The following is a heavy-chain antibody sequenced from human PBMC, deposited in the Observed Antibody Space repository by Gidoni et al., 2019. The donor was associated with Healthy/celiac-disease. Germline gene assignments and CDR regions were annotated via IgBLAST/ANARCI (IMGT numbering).Heavy chain of an antibody. V-gene: IGHV3-7*01. CDR3: ARAWYSSSWYRGSFDY. CDR1: GFPFSSYW. J-gene: IGHJ4*02. CDR2: RKQDGSEK. Sequence: EVQLVESGGGLVQPGGSLRLSCAASGFPFSSYWMSWVRQAPGKGLEWVANRKQDGSEKYYVDSVKGRFTISRDNAKNSLYLQMNSLRAEDTAVYYCARAWYSSSWYRGSFDYWGQGTLVTVSS. D-gene: IGHD6-13*01.